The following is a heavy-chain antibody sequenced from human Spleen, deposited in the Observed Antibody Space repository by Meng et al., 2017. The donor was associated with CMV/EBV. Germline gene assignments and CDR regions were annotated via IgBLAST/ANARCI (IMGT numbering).Heavy chain of an antibody. CDR2: ISETSNHI. CDR1: GFTFSRFA. V-gene: IGHV3-21*06. CDR3: ARSGYDSSGYYGGWFDP. D-gene: IGHD3-22*01. Sequence: GGSLRLSCAASGFTFSRFAMSWVRQAPGKGLEWVASISETSNHIYYADSVRGRFTISRDNAKNSLSLQMNSLRAEDTAVYYCARSGYDSSGYYGGWFDPWGQGTLVTVSS. J-gene: IGHJ5*02.